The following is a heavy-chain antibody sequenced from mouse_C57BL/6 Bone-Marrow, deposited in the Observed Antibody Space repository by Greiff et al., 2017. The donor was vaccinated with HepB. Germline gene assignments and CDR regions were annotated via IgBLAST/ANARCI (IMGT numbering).Heavy chain of an antibody. J-gene: IGHJ4*01. Sequence: DVKLVESGGGLVQPGGSLKLSCAASGFTFSDYYMYWVRQTPEKRLEWVAYISNGGGSTYYPDTVKGRFTISRDNAKNTLYLQMSRLKSEDTAMYYCARLPYGSSYLYAMDYWGQGTSVTVSS. D-gene: IGHD1-1*01. V-gene: IGHV5-12*01. CDR3: ARLPYGSSYLYAMDY. CDR1: GFTFSDYY. CDR2: ISNGGGST.